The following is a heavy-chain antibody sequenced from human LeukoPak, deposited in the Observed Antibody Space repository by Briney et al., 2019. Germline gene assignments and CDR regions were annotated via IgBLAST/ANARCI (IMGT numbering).Heavy chain of an antibody. CDR2: IYTSGST. Sequence: PSETLSLTCTVSGGSISSYYWSWLRQPAGKGLEWIGRIYTSGSTNYNPSLKSRVTMSVDTSKNQFSLKLSSVTAADTAVYYCARGQYQLLSDYYYYYGMDVWGQGTTVTVSS. CDR3: ARGQYQLLSDYYYYYGMDV. D-gene: IGHD2-2*01. J-gene: IGHJ6*02. CDR1: GGSISSYY. V-gene: IGHV4-4*07.